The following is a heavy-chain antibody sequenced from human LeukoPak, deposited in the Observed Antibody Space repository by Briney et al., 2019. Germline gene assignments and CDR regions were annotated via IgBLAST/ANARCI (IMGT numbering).Heavy chain of an antibody. J-gene: IGHJ6*02. CDR1: GFTFSSYW. CDR2: INSDGSST. D-gene: IGHD6-13*01. Sequence: PGGSLRLSCAASGFTFSSYWMHWVRQAPGKGLVWVSRINSDGSSTSYADSVKGRFTISRDNAKNTLYLQMNSLRAEDTAVYYCARAFDDSGSWPLYGMDVWGQGTTVTVSS. CDR3: ARAFDDSGSWPLYGMDV. V-gene: IGHV3-74*01.